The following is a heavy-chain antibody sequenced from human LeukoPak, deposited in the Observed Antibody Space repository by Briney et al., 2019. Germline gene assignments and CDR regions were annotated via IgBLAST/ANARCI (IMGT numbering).Heavy chain of an antibody. V-gene: IGHV4-59*01. Sequence: SETLSLTCTVSGGSISSYYWSWIRQPPGKGLEWIGYIYYSGSTNYNPSLKSRVTISVDTSKNQFSLKLSSVTAADAAVYYCARGRGKTARGGGRFDYWGQGTLVTVSS. CDR1: GGSISSYY. CDR2: IYYSGST. CDR3: ARGRGKTARGGGRFDY. D-gene: IGHD3-10*01. J-gene: IGHJ4*02.